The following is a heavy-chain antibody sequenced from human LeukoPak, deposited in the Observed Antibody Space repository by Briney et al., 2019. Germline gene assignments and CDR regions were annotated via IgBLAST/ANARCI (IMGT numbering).Heavy chain of an antibody. CDR2: INHSGST. V-gene: IGHV4-34*01. J-gene: IGHJ5*02. D-gene: IGHD2-2*01. CDR1: GGSFSGYY. Sequence: SETLSLTCAVYGGSFSGYYWSWIRQPPGKGLEWIGEINHSGSTNYNPSLKSRVTISVDTSKNQFSLKLSSVTAADTAVYYCARGRSQPNIVVAPAATSGAYNWFDPWGQGTLVTVSS. CDR3: ARGRSQPNIVVAPAATSGAYNWFDP.